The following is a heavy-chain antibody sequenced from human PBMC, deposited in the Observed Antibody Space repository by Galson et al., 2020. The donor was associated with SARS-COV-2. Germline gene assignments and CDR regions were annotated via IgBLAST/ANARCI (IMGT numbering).Heavy chain of an antibody. J-gene: IGHJ5*02. Sequence: SGPTLVKPTQTLTLTCTFSGFLLSTSGVGVGWIRQPPGKALEWLALIYWDADKRYSPSLKSRLTITKDTSKNQVVLTMTNMDPVDTATYYWAHRRSSGWLGDWFDPWGQGTLVTVSS. D-gene: IGHD6-19*01. V-gene: IGHV2-5*02. CDR1: GFLLSTSGVG. CDR3: AHRRSSGWLGDWFDP. CDR2: IYWDADK.